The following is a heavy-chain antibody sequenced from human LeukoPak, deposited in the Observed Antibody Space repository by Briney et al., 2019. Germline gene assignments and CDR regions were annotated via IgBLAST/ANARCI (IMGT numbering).Heavy chain of an antibody. Sequence: PSETLSLTCTVSGGSVNSGSYYWNWIRQPPGKGLEWIGYIYYSGSTNYNPSLKSRVTISVDTSKNQFSLKLSSVTAADTAVYYCARVVEDSSSWYGGWFDPWGQGTLVTVSS. CDR1: GGSVNSGSYY. CDR3: ARVVEDSSSWYGGWFDP. J-gene: IGHJ5*02. D-gene: IGHD6-13*01. CDR2: IYYSGST. V-gene: IGHV4-61*01.